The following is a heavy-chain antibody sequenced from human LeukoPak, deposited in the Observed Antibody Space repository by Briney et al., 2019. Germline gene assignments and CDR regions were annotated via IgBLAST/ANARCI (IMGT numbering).Heavy chain of an antibody. J-gene: IGHJ4*02. V-gene: IGHV7-4-1*04. Sequence: ASVKVSCKASGYTFTSYTINWVRQAPGQGLEWMGWINTNTGNPTYAQGFTGRFVFSSDTSVSMAYLQINSLKSEDTAVYYCARSAVGSADYWGQGTLVTVSS. D-gene: IGHD6-13*01. CDR3: ARSAVGSADY. CDR1: GYTFTSYT. CDR2: INTNTGNP.